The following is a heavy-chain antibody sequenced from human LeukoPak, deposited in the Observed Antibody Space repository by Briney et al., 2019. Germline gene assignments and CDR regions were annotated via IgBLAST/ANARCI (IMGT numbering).Heavy chain of an antibody. J-gene: IGHJ5*02. Sequence: SVKVSCKASGGTFSSYAISWVRQAPGQGLEWMGGIIPIFGTANYAQKFQGRVTITTDESTSTAYMELSSLRSEDTAVYYCANRPLRFLEWKNWFDPWGQGTLVTVSS. D-gene: IGHD3-3*01. CDR1: GGTFSSYA. CDR3: ANRPLRFLEWKNWFDP. CDR2: IIPIFGTA. V-gene: IGHV1-69*05.